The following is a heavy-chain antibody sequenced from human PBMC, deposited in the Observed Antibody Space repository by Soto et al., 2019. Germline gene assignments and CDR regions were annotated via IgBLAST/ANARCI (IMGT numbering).Heavy chain of an antibody. D-gene: IGHD3-10*01. J-gene: IGHJ6*02. Sequence: GGSLRLSCAASGFTFSSYAMHWVRQAPGKGLEWVAVISYDGSNKYYADSVKGRFTISRDNSKNTLYLQMNSLRAEDTAVYYCARDRPGGVIFYYYGMDVWGQGTTVTVSS. CDR3: ARDRPGGVIFYYYGMDV. CDR1: GFTFSSYA. CDR2: ISYDGSNK. V-gene: IGHV3-30-3*01.